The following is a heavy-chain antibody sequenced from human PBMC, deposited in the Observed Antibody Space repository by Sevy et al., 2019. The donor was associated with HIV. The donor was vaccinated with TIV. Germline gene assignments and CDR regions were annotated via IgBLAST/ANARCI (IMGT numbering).Heavy chain of an antibody. CDR3: ARAGRGSWDWFDP. D-gene: IGHD6-13*01. Sequence: ASVKVSCKASGGTFSSYAISWVRQAPGQGLEWMGGIIPIFGTANYAQKFQGRVTVTAYDATSTAYLELRSLSSEDTAVYYCARAGRGSWDWFDPWGQGTLVTVSS. V-gene: IGHV1-69*13. CDR2: IIPIFGTA. CDR1: GGTFSSYA. J-gene: IGHJ5*02.